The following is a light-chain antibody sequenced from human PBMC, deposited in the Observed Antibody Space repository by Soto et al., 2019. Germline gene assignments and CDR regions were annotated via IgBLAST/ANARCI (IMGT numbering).Light chain of an antibody. V-gene: IGKV2-28*01. CDR2: LVS. CDR3: MQDLQTPYT. Sequence: EIVMTQSLLSLPVTPGEPASISCRTSQSLLHSSGYNYLHWYLQKPGQSPQLLIYLVSTRASGVPDRFSGSVSGIDFTLKISRVEAEAVGVYYCMQDLQTPYTFGQGTKLEIK. CDR1: QSLLHSSGYNY. J-gene: IGKJ2*01.